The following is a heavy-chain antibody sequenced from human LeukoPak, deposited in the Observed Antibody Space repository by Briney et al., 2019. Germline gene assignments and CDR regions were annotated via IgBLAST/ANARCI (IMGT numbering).Heavy chain of an antibody. CDR1: GGSISIYY. CDR3: ARGVDTAVVVNY. D-gene: IGHD5-18*01. CDR2: MYNSGST. V-gene: IGHV4-59*08. J-gene: IGHJ4*02. Sequence: SETLSLTCSVSGGSISIYYWSWIRQAPGKGLEWIGYMYNSGSTSYNPSLNSRVTISVDTSKNQFSLKLSSVTAADTAVYFCARGVDTAVVVNYWGQGTLVTVSS.